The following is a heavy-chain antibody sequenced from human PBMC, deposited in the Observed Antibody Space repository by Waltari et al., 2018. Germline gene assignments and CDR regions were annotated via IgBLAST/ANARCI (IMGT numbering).Heavy chain of an antibody. CDR3: ARQGKQNWFDP. V-gene: IGHV4-39*01. CDR1: GDSISSSSYY. Sequence: QLQLQESGPGLVKPSETLSLTCTVSGDSISSSSYYWGWIRQPPGKGLEWIGSIYYSGSTYYNPSLKSRVTISVDTSKNQFSLKLSSVTAADTAVYYCARQGKQNWFDPWGQGTLVTVSS. CDR2: IYYSGST. J-gene: IGHJ5*02.